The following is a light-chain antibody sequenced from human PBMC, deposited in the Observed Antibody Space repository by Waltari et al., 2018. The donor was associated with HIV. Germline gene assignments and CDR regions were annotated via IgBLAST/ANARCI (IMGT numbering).Light chain of an antibody. Sequence: QSELTQPPSASGPSGQRVPISCSGRSSHLGSNSVYWYQQVPGKAPNLLIYRNKQRPSGVPDRFAGSKSGTSASLAISGLRSDDEADYYCAAWDGSLSVVLFGGGTKLTVL. CDR3: AAWDGSLSVVL. J-gene: IGLJ3*02. CDR2: RNK. V-gene: IGLV1-47*01. CDR1: SSHLGSNS.